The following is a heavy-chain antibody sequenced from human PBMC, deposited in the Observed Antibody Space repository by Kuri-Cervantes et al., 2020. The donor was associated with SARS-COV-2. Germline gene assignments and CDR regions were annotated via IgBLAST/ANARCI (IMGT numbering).Heavy chain of an antibody. CDR2: ISSNGGST. D-gene: IGHD6-19*01. J-gene: IGHJ3*02. Sequence: GESLKISCSASGFTFNSYAMHWVRQAPGKGLEYVSAISSNGGSTYYADSVKGRFTISRDNSKNTLYLQMNSLRAEDTAVYYCAKHSSGSGAFDIWGQGTMVTVSS. CDR3: AKHSSGSGAFDI. V-gene: IGHV3-64*04. CDR1: GFTFNSYA.